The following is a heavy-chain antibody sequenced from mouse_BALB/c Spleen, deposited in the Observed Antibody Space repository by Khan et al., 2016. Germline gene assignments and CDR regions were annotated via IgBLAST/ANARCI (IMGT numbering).Heavy chain of an antibody. CDR3: GRGDY. CDR1: GFTFSSFG. J-gene: IGHJ2*01. CDR2: ISSGSSAI. V-gene: IGHV5-17*02. Sequence: EVELVESGGGLVQPGGSRKLSCAATGFTFSSFGMHWVRQAPEKGLEWVAFISSGSSAIYYADTVKGRFTISRDNPKNTLFLQLTSLRSEDTALCYCGRGDYWGQGTTLTVSS.